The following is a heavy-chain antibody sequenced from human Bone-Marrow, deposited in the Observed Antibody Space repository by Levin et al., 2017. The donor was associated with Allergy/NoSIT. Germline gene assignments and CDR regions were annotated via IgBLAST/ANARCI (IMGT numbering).Heavy chain of an antibody. CDR3: ARDRYSAVAGIDWTHPLDY. V-gene: IGHV3-33*01. Sequence: GESLKISCAASGFTFSDFGIHWVRQAPGKGLEWVAVIWYDGSNKYYTDSVKGRFTISRDNSKNTLYLQMDSLRSEDTAVYYCARDRYSAVAGIDWTHPLDYWGQGTLATVSS. CDR2: IWYDGSNK. J-gene: IGHJ4*02. CDR1: GFTFSDFG. D-gene: IGHD6-19*01.